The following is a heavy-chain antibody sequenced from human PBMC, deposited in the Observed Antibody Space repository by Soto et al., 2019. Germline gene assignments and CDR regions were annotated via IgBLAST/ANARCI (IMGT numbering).Heavy chain of an antibody. CDR1: GDSVSSNSAA. D-gene: IGHD3-10*01. J-gene: IGHJ6*03. CDR2: TYYRSKWYN. V-gene: IGHV6-1*01. Sequence: PSQTLSLTCAISGDSVSSNSAAWNWIRQSPSRGLEWLGRTYYRSKWYNDYAVSVKSRITINPDTSKNQFSLQLNSVTPEDTAVYYCARGLWFGELLYYYYYMDVWGKGTTVTVSS. CDR3: ARGLWFGELLYYYYYMDV.